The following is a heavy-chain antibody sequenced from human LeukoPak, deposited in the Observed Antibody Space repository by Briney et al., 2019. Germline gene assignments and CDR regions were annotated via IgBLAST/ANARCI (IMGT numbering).Heavy chain of an antibody. CDR3: ARDQALVGQQLVET. CDR1: VYTFTSYG. Sequence: ASVKVSCKASVYTFTSYGISWVRQAPGQGLEWMGWISAYNGNTNYAQKLQGSVTMTTDTSTSTAYMELRSLRSDDTAVYYCARDQALVGQQLVETWGQGTLVAVSS. J-gene: IGHJ5*02. V-gene: IGHV1-18*01. D-gene: IGHD6-6*01. CDR2: ISAYNGNT.